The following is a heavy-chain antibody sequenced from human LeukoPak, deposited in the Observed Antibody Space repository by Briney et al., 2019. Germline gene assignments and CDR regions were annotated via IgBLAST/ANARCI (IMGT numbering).Heavy chain of an antibody. J-gene: IGHJ3*02. CDR3: ARDLVVAEFWGAFDI. D-gene: IGHD2-15*01. CDR1: GYTFTGYY. V-gene: IGHV1-2*02. Sequence: GASVKVSCKASGYTFTGYYMHWVRQAPGQGLEWMGWINPNSGGTNYAQKFQGRVTMTRDTSISTAYLQWSSLKASDTAMYYCARDLVVAEFWGAFDIWGQGTMVTVSS. CDR2: INPNSGGT.